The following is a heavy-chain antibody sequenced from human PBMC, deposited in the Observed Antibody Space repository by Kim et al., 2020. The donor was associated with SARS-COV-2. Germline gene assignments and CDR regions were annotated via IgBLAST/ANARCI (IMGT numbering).Heavy chain of an antibody. V-gene: IGHV4-39*01. CDR2: IYYNGSP. CDR3: ARQSFRRDSSDF. CDR1: DGSISISSYY. Sequence: SETLSLTCTVSDGSISISSYYWGWIRQPPGKGLEWIGSIYYNGSPYYNRSLRSRVTMSVDRSKNQFSLNLRSMTAADTAVYYCARQSFRRDSSDFWGQGT. J-gene: IGHJ4*03. D-gene: IGHD3-3*02.